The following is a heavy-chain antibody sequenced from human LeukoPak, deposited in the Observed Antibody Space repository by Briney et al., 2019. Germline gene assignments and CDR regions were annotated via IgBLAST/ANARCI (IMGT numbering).Heavy chain of an antibody. J-gene: IGHJ6*02. V-gene: IGHV3-30-3*01. CDR1: GFTVSSNY. Sequence: PGGSLRLSCAASGFTVSSNYMSWVRQAPGKGLEWVAVISYDGSNKYYADSVKGRFTISRDNSKNTLYLQMNSLRAEDTAVYYCARDRTTVTTLGSLDYGMDVWGQGTTVTVSS. CDR3: ARDRTTVTTLGSLDYGMDV. D-gene: IGHD4-17*01. CDR2: ISYDGSNK.